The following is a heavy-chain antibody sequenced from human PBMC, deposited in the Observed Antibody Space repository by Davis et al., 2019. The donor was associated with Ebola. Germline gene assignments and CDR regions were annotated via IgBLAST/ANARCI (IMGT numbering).Heavy chain of an antibody. CDR2: INPKGGDT. CDR1: GYTFTDYY. V-gene: IGHV1-2*02. CDR3: LREGRFKGFDY. J-gene: IGHJ4*02. Sequence: ASVKVSCKASGYTFTDYYMHWVRQAAGQDFEWMGWINPKGGDTYFAQKFQARVTVTRDTSINTAYMELNRLTSDDSAIYYCLREGRFKGFDYWGLGTLVTVSS. D-gene: IGHD3-3*01.